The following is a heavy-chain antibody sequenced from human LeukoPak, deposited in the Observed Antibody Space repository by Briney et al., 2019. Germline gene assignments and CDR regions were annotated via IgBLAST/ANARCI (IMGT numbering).Heavy chain of an antibody. J-gene: IGHJ4*02. Sequence: SETLSLTCAVYGGSFSGYYWSWIRQPPGKGLEWIGEINHSGSTNYNPSLKSRVTISLDKSKNQFSLKLSSVSAADTAVYYCARGRTRELIRIDYWGQGALVTVSS. V-gene: IGHV4-34*01. CDR3: ARGRTRELIRIDY. CDR2: INHSGST. CDR1: GGSFSGYY. D-gene: IGHD1-7*01.